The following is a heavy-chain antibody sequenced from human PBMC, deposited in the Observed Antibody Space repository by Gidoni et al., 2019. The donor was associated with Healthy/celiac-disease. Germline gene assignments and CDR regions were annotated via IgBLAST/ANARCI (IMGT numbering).Heavy chain of an antibody. V-gene: IGHV3-66*01. CDR1: GFTVSSNY. Sequence: EVQLVESGGGLVQPGGFLRLSCAASGFTVSSNYMSWVRQAPGKGLEWVSVIYSGGSTYYADSVKGRFTISRDNSKNTLYLQMNSLRAEDTAVYYCARDRTMREDAFDIWGQGTMVTVSS. J-gene: IGHJ3*02. CDR3: ARDRTMREDAFDI. CDR2: IYSGGST. D-gene: IGHD1-1*01.